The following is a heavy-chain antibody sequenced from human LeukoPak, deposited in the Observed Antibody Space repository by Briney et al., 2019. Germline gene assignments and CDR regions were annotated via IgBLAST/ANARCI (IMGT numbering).Heavy chain of an antibody. Sequence: SQTLSLTCAISGDSVSSNSATWTWIRQSPSRGLEWLGTTYYRSKWSNVYAVSVNSRMTINPDTSKNQFSLQLNSVTPEDTAVYFCARGVYSYGFTHWGQGTPVTVSS. J-gene: IGHJ4*02. CDR3: ARGVYSYGFTH. V-gene: IGHV6-1*01. CDR1: GDSVSSNSAT. CDR2: TYYRSKWSN. D-gene: IGHD5-18*01.